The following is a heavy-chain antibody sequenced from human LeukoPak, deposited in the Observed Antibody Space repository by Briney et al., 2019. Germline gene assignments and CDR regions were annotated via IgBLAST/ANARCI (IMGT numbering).Heavy chain of an antibody. V-gene: IGHV4-38-2*02. Sequence: SETLSLTCTVSGYSFRSGYYWGWIRQPPGKGLEWIGSIYHSGSTNYNPSLKSRVTISVDTSKNQFSLKLSSVTAADTAVYYCARERNDFWSGYYYMDVWGKGTTVTVSS. J-gene: IGHJ6*03. CDR1: GYSFRSGYY. D-gene: IGHD3-3*01. CDR3: ARERNDFWSGYYYMDV. CDR2: IYHSGST.